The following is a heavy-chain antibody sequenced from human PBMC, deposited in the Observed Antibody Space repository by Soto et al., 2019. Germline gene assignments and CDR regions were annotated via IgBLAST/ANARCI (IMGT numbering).Heavy chain of an antibody. CDR2: INPSGGST. V-gene: IGHV1-46*01. CDR3: ARAKGGSDTPHYYYYGMDV. Sequence: ASVKVSCKASGYTFTSYYMHWVRQAPGQGLEWMGIINPSGGSTSYAQKFQGRVTMTRDTSTSTVYMELSSLRSEDTAVYYCARAKGGSDTPHYYYYGMDVWGQGTTVTVSS. D-gene: IGHD6-19*01. J-gene: IGHJ6*02. CDR1: GYTFTSYY.